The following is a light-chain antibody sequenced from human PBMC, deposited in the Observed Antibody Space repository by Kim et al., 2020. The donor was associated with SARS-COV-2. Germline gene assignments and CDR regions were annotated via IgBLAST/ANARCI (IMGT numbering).Light chain of an antibody. Sequence: ASVGDRVTITCRASQGISSYLAWFQQKPGKVPKRLIYAASSLQSEVPSRFSGSGSGTEFTLTISSLQPEDFATYYCLQHDSYPLTFGGETKVYIK. CDR1: QGISSY. J-gene: IGKJ4*01. CDR3: LQHDSYPLT. CDR2: AAS. V-gene: IGKV1-17*03.